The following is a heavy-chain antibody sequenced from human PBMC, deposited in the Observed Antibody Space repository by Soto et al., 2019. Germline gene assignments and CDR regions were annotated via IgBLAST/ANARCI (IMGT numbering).Heavy chain of an antibody. Sequence: NPSETLSLTCAVSGGSISSSNWWSWVRQPPGKGLEWIGEIYHSGSTNYNPSLKSRVTISVDKSKNQFSLKLSSVTAADTAVYYCARDLGIDYGDYTNNYYYYGMDVWGQGTTVTVSS. J-gene: IGHJ6*02. CDR3: ARDLGIDYGDYTNNYYYYGMDV. CDR2: IYHSGST. CDR1: GGSISSSNW. D-gene: IGHD4-17*01. V-gene: IGHV4-4*02.